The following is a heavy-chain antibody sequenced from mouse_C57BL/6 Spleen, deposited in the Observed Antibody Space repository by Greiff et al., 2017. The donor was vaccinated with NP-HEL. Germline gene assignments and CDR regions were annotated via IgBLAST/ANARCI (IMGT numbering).Heavy chain of an antibody. J-gene: IGHJ2*01. V-gene: IGHV3-6*01. CDR1: GYSITSGYY. CDR2: ISYDGSN. CDR3: ARDNYGSDYFDY. Sequence: DVKLQESGPGLVKPSPSLSLTCSVTGYSITSGYYWNWIRQFPGNKLEWMGYISYDGSNNYNPSLKNRISITRDTSKNQFFLKLNSVTTEDTATYYCARDNYGSDYFDYWGQGTTLTVSS. D-gene: IGHD1-1*01.